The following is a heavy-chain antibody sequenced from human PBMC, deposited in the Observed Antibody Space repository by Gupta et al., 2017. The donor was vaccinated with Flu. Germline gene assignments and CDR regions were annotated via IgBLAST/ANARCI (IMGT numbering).Heavy chain of an antibody. CDR3: ARHPASTWGETPGSFFDF. D-gene: IGHD3-16*01. Sequence: QVELQESGPRLVKSSETLSLKCTVAGGPLRGYYWNWIRLTPGKGLEWIGYDFNSGSTNYNPSFRSRVTISVDMSESQVALRLTSVTVADTAMYFCARHPASTWGETPGSFFDFWGRGISVTVSS. CDR2: DFNSGST. V-gene: IGHV4-59*08. CDR1: GGPLRGYY. J-gene: IGHJ4*02.